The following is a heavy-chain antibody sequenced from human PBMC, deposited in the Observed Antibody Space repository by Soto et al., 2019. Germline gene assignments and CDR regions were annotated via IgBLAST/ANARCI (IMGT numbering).Heavy chain of an antibody. D-gene: IGHD3-22*01. CDR1: GVSISSYY. J-gene: IGHJ3*01. CDR2: IYYSGST. Sequence: PSETLSLTWTVSGVSISSYYWSWIRQPPGKGLEWIGYIYYSGSTNYNPSLKSRVTISVDTSKNQFSLKLSSVTAADTAVYYCASGPYYYDSSGYYPPMTLWGQGTMVTV. CDR3: ASGPYYYDSSGYYPPMTL. V-gene: IGHV4-59*01.